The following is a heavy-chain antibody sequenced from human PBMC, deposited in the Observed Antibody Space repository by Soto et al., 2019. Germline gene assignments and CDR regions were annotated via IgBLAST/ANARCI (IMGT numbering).Heavy chain of an antibody. D-gene: IGHD2-21*02. J-gene: IGHJ4*02. CDR2: ISSSSSTI. CDR1: GFIFSDYN. Sequence: GGSLRLSCAASGFIFSDYNMNWVRQAPGKGLEWVSYISSSSSTIFYADSVKGRFTISRDNAKNSLYLQMNSLRAEDTAVYYCARPSCGGDCYSPVYWGQGT. CDR3: ARPSCGGDCYSPVY. V-gene: IGHV3-48*01.